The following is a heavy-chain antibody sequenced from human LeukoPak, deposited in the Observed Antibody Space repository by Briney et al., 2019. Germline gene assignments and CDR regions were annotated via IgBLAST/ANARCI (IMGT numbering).Heavy chain of an antibody. D-gene: IGHD2-2*01. CDR3: AGLYCSITSCYAGDY. J-gene: IGHJ4*02. V-gene: IGHV3-21*01. CDR1: GFTFSDYS. Sequence: GGSLRLSCAVSGFTFSDYSMNWVRQAPGKGLEWVSSISSDSNHIYYADSVKGRFTISRDNAKNSLYLQMNSLRAEDTAVYYCAGLYCSITSCYAGDYWGQGTLVTVSS. CDR2: ISSDSNHI.